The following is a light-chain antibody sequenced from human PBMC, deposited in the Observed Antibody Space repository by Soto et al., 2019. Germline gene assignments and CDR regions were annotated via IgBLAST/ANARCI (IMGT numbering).Light chain of an antibody. CDR2: EVS. J-gene: IGLJ2*01. Sequence: QSALTQPASVSGSPGQSITISCTGTSSDLGTYNYVSWYQQQSGKAPKVMIYEVSNRPSGVSYRFSGSKSGNTASLTISGLQAEDEADYYCGSYTGSNTLVFGGGTKVTVL. V-gene: IGLV2-14*01. CDR3: GSYTGSNTLV. CDR1: SSDLGTYNY.